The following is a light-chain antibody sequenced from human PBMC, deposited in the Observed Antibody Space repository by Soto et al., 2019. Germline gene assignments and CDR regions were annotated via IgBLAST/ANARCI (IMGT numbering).Light chain of an antibody. V-gene: IGLV2-11*01. CDR3: YSYAGSSYV. Sequence: QSVLTQPRSVSGCRGQSVTISCTGTSSDVGGYDYVSWYQQHPDKAPKLMIYDVSKRPSGVPDRFSGSKSGNTASLTISGLQAEDEADYYCYSYAGSSYVFGTGTKVTVL. J-gene: IGLJ1*01. CDR1: SSDVGGYDY. CDR2: DVS.